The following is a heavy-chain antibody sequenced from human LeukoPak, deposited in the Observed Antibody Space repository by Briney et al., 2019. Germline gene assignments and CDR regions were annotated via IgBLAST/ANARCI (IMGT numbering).Heavy chain of an antibody. CDR3: AREAYYYDSSGYYR. CDR2: ISSSSSYI. V-gene: IGHV3-21*01. CDR1: GFTFINYS. D-gene: IGHD3-22*01. Sequence: PGGSLRLSCTASGFTFINYSMNWVRQAPGKGLEWVSFISSSSSYIYYADSVKGRFTISRDNAKNSLYLQMNSLRAEDTAVYYCAREAYYYDSSGYYRWGQGTLVTVSS. J-gene: IGHJ4*02.